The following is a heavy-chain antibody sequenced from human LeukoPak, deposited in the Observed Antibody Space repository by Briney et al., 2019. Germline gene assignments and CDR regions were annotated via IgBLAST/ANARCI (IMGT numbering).Heavy chain of an antibody. V-gene: IGHV3-9*01. CDR2: ISWNSGSI. J-gene: IGHJ6*03. CDR3: AKDIGPVGYYYMDV. CDR1: GFTFDDYA. D-gene: IGHD1-26*01. Sequence: SLRLSCAASGFTFDDYAMHWVRQALGKGLEWVSGISWNSGSIGYADSVKGRFTISRDNAKNSLYLQMNSLRAEDTALYYCAKDIGPVGYYYMDVWGKGTTVTVSS.